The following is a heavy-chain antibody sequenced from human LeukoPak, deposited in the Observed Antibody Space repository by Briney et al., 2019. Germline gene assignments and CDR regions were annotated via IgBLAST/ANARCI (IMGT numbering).Heavy chain of an antibody. D-gene: IGHD2-2*01. CDR3: APHTKGVPDV. J-gene: IGHJ6*02. Sequence: GGSLRLSCAASGFTFSGSAMHWVRQASGKGLEWVGRIRSKANSYATAYAASVKGRFTISRDDSKNTAYLQMNSLRAEDTAVYYCAPHTKGVPDVWGQGTTVTVSS. CDR2: IRSKANSYAT. V-gene: IGHV3-73*01. CDR1: GFTFSGSA.